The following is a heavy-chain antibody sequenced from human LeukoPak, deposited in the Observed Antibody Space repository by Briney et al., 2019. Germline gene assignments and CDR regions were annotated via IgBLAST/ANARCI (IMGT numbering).Heavy chain of an antibody. J-gene: IGHJ2*01. CDR2: IYTSGST. D-gene: IGHD6-13*01. V-gene: IGHV4-4*07. Sequence: PSETLSLTCTVSGGSISSYYWSWIRQPAGKGLEWIGRIYTSGSTNYNPSLKSRVTMSVDTSKNQFSLKLSSVTAADTAVYYCARDGSSWPRVYWYFDLWGRGTLVTVSS. CDR3: ARDGSSWPRVYWYFDL. CDR1: GGSISSYY.